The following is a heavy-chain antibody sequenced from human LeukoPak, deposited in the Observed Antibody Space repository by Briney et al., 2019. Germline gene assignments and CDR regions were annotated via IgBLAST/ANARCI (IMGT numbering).Heavy chain of an antibody. V-gene: IGHV1-69*06. CDR1: GGTFSSYA. CDR3: ARGLKSGYYYYYMDV. J-gene: IGHJ6*03. D-gene: IGHD3-10*01. Sequence: GASVKVSCKASGGTFSSYAISWVRQAPGQGLEWMGGIIPIFGTANYAQKFQGRVTITADKSTSTAYMELSSLRSEDTAVYCCARGLKSGYYYYYMDVWGKGTTVTVSS. CDR2: IIPIFGTA.